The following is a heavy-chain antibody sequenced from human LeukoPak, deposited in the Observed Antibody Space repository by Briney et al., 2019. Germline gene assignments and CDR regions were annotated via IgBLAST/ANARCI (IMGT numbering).Heavy chain of an antibody. J-gene: IGHJ4*02. CDR1: GFTFSSYA. V-gene: IGHV3-74*01. CDR3: ARAHYYAPFDY. CDR2: INSDVSST. D-gene: IGHD2-2*01. Sequence: PGGSLRLSCAASGFTFSSYAMSWVRQAPGKGLEWVSRINSDVSSTSYADSVKGRFTISRDNAKNTLYLQMNSLRAEDTAVYYCARAHYYAPFDYWGQGTLVTVSS.